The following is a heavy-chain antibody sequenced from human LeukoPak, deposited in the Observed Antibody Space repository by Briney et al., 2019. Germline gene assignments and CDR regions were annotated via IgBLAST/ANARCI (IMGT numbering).Heavy chain of an antibody. CDR3: ASNERGGGLPRSQH. Sequence: PGPSPTLSFSPSALTFINYAMTWVRRPPGRGLEWVSAISASGADTYSADSVRGPFTISRDKSHSTLHRQLNSLPAEHTAVYYCASNERGGGLPRSQHWGQGALVTVSS. CDR2: ISASGADT. J-gene: IGHJ4*02. D-gene: IGHD1-1*01. V-gene: IGHV3-23*01. CDR1: ALTFINYA.